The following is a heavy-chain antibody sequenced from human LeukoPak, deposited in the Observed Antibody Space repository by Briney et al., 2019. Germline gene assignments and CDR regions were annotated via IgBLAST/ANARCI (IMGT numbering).Heavy chain of an antibody. J-gene: IGHJ4*02. CDR3: AKDWAHYYESSGYYNVPEY. CDR2: IRENGTDK. V-gene: IGHV3-30*02. Sequence: GGSLRLSCAASGFTFSRFGTNWVRQAPGKVLEWMAFIRENGTDKYYADSVRGRLTISRDNSKGTLYLQMNNLRVEDSAVYYCAKDWAHYYESSGYYNVPEYWGQGILVTVSS. D-gene: IGHD3-22*01. CDR1: GFTFSRFG.